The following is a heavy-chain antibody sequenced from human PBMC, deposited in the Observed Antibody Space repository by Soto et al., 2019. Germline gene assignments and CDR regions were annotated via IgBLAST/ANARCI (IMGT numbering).Heavy chain of an antibody. J-gene: IGHJ3*01. Sequence: QLTLKEAGQPLVKPPQILTLTCTFSVFSLTTRGVGVGWIRQPPGDALEWLALIYWDDDERYSPNVRSRLTSTKDSSKNQVVLTMPNMEPVDTGTYYCAHSYSSSPDDGCDLWGQGTRVTVPS. V-gene: IGHV2-5*02. CDR3: AHSYSSSPDDGCDL. CDR1: VFSLTTRGVG. D-gene: IGHD6-6*01. CDR2: IYWDDDE.